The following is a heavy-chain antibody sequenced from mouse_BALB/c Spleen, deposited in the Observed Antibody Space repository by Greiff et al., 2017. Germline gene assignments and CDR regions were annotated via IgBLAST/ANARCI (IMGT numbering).Heavy chain of an antibody. CDR3: ARGLGRGWYFDV. Sequence: VQLQESGAELVRPGTSVKVSCKASGYAFTNYLIEWVKQRPGQGLEWIGVINPGSGGTNYNEKFKGKATLTADKSSSTAYMQLSSLTSDDSAVYFCARGLGRGWYFDVWGAGTTVTVSS. V-gene: IGHV1-54*01. D-gene: IGHD4-1*01. J-gene: IGHJ1*01. CDR2: INPGSGGT. CDR1: GYAFTNYL.